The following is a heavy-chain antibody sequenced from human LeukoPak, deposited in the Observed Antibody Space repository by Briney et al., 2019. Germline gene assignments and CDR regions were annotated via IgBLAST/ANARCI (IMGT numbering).Heavy chain of an antibody. J-gene: IGHJ4*02. V-gene: IGHV4-59*08. CDR2: IHNSGRT. CDR3: AGHGTSSSDSYFDY. CDR1: GGSVSSYD. D-gene: IGHD1-14*01. Sequence: TPSETLSLTCCVSGGSVSSYDWSWIRQSPGKGLEWIGYIHNSGRTNYNPSLKSRVTGFVDTSKNQVSLRLSSVTAADTAVYYCAGHGTSSSDSYFDYWGQGALVTVSS.